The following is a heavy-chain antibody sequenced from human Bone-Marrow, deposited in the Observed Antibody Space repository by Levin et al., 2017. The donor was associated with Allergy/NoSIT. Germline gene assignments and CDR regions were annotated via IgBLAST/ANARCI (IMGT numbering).Heavy chain of an antibody. CDR2: LSWNSGSI. J-gene: IGHJ3*01. D-gene: IGHD5/OR15-5a*01. CDR3: VKASSAYSIFLVTGATAFDF. Sequence: SLKISCAASGFIFEDYAMHWVRQTAEKGLEWVSGLSWNSGSIAYADSVKGRFTISRDNAEKSLHLQMNSLRPEDTALYYCVKASSAYSIFLVTGATAFDFWGQGTVVAVSS. CDR1: GFIFEDYA. V-gene: IGHV3-9*01.